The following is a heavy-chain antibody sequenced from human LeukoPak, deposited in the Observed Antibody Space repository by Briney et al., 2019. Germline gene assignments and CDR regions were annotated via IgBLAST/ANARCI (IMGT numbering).Heavy chain of an antibody. CDR1: GFTFSSYG. CDR2: ISGSGGST. Sequence: GGTLRLSCAASGFTFSSYGMSWVRQAPGKGLEWVSAISGSGGSTYYADSVKGRFTISRDNSKNTLYLQMNSLRAEDTAVYYCAKDLWDYVWGSYRFSDYWGQGTLVTVSS. D-gene: IGHD3-16*02. V-gene: IGHV3-23*01. J-gene: IGHJ4*02. CDR3: AKDLWDYVWGSYRFSDY.